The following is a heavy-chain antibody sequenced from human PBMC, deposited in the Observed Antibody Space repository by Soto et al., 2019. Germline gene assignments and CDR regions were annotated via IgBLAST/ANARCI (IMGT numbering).Heavy chain of an antibody. Sequence: QVQLEESGGGLVKPGGSLRLSCAASGFPFSGFYMSWVRQAPGKGLEYISYISSSGTSANYADSVKGRFTISRDNSKNSLYLQMNSLRTEDTAVYYCARDRGKVTGQYLDHWGQGALVTVSS. CDR2: ISSSGTSA. CDR3: ARDRGKVTGQYLDH. J-gene: IGHJ4*02. CDR1: GFPFSGFY. V-gene: IGHV3-11*05. D-gene: IGHD2-21*02.